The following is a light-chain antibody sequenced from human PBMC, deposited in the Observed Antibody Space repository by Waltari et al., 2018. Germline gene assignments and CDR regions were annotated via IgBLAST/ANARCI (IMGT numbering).Light chain of an antibody. Sequence: IVMTQSPLSLLVTAGEPASISCRSIQSPLHSNGYYYLDWYLQKPGQSPQLLIYMGSNLASGVPDRFTGSGSGTTFTLKISRVEAEDVGVYYCMQSLQTPLTFGGGTKVEIK. J-gene: IGKJ4*01. CDR3: MQSLQTPLT. V-gene: IGKV2-28*01. CDR1: QSPLHSNGYYY. CDR2: MGS.